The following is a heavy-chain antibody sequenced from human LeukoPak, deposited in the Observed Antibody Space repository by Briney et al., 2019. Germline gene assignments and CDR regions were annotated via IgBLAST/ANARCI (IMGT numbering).Heavy chain of an antibody. D-gene: IGHD6-19*01. CDR1: GSTFSKPW. Sequence: GGSLRLSFAASGSTFSKPWMSSVRQAPGKGLGWVGRIKSKTDGGTTDYAAPVKGRFTISRDDSKNTLYLQMNSLKTEDTAVYYCTYSSGWPSYWGQGTLVTVSS. J-gene: IGHJ4*02. CDR2: IKSKTDGGTT. CDR3: TYSSGWPSY. V-gene: IGHV3-15*01.